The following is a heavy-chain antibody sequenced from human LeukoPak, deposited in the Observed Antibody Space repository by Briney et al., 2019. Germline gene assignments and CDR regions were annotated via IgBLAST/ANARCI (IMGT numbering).Heavy chain of an antibody. D-gene: IGHD3-3*01. V-gene: IGHV4-59*01. CDR1: GGSISSYY. CDR3: ARGSQFRFLEWLPLHYYYYYMDV. J-gene: IGHJ6*03. CDR2: IYYSGST. Sequence: SETLSLTCTVSGGSISSYYWSWIRQPPGKGLEWIGYIYYSGSTNYNPSLKSRVTISVDTSKNQFSLKLSSVTAADTAVYYCARGSQFRFLEWLPLHYYYYYMDVWGKGTTVTVSS.